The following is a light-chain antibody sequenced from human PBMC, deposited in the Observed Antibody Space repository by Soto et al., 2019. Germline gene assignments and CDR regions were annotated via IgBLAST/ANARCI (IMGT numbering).Light chain of an antibody. Sequence: QSVLTQPPSASGTPGQRVTISCSGSSSNIETNTVNWYQQLPGTAPKLLIYSSNQRPSGVPDRFSGSKSGTSASLAISGLQSEDEADYYCAAWDDSLNGVVFGGGTKLTAL. CDR3: AAWDDSLNGVV. CDR2: SSN. V-gene: IGLV1-44*01. J-gene: IGLJ2*01. CDR1: SSNIETNT.